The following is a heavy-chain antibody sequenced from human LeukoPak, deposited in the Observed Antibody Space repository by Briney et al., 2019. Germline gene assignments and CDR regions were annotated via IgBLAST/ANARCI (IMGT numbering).Heavy chain of an antibody. D-gene: IGHD1-26*01. CDR3: ARLGVGATYYFDY. Sequence: SETLSLTCTVSGDSISSSSYYWGWIRQPPGKGLEWIGEINHSGSTNYNPSLKSRVTISVDTSKNQFSLKLYSVTAADTAVYYCARLGVGATYYFDYWGQGTLVTVSS. V-gene: IGHV4-39*07. CDR1: GDSISSSSYY. CDR2: INHSGST. J-gene: IGHJ4*02.